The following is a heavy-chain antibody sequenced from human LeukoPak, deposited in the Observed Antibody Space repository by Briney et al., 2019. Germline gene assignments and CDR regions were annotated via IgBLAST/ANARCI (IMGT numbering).Heavy chain of an antibody. CDR2: TYYRSKWSN. Sequence: SQTLSLTCAISGDSVSSNSVTWDWIRQSPSGVLEWLGRTYYRSKWSNNYAESVRSRITITPDTSKNQFSLKLTSVTAADTAVYYCARPLDTTFFNAFDIWGQGTMVTVSS. V-gene: IGHV6-1*01. CDR3: ARPLDTTFFNAFDI. D-gene: IGHD2/OR15-2a*01. CDR1: GDSVSSNSVT. J-gene: IGHJ3*02.